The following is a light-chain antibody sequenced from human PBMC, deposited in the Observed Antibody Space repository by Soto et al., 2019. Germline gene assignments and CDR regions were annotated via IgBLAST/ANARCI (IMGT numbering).Light chain of an antibody. Sequence: EIVMTQYPDTLSVSPGETVTLSCRAIQSVRTNLAWYQHKPGQSPRLLIYGASNRATGFPARFSGSGSGTEFTLTISSLQSEDFAVYYCQQYNDNWPTFGQGTMV. CDR2: GAS. V-gene: IGKV3-15*01. J-gene: IGKJ1*01. CDR3: QQYNDNWPT. CDR1: QSVRTN.